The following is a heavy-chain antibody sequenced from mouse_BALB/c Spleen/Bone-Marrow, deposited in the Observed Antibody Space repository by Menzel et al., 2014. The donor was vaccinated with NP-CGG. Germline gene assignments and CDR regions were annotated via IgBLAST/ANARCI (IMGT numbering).Heavy chain of an antibody. CDR3: ARNRYDWFAY. V-gene: IGHV5-6-3*01. CDR1: GFTFSSYD. D-gene: IGHD2-14*01. CDR2: INTNGGTT. Sequence: EVQLQQSGGVLVQPGGSLKLSCAASGFTFSSYDMSWVRQTPDKRLELVATINTNGGTTYYPDSVKGRFTISRDNAKSTLYLQMSSLKSADTAIYYCARNRYDWFAYWSQGTLVTVSA. J-gene: IGHJ3*01.